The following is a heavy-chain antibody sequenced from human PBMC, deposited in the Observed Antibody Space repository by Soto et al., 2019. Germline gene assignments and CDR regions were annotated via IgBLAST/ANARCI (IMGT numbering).Heavy chain of an antibody. CDR3: ARFVRSCRGTTCSTRAAV. V-gene: IGHV4-61*01. J-gene: IGHJ6*02. D-gene: IGHD2-2*01. CDR2: IYSSGST. CDR1: GGSVSSDTHY. Sequence: SETLSLTCTVSGGSVSSDTHYWSWIRQPPGKRLEWIGFIYSSGSTNYNPSLKSRVTMSVDTSKNQFSLKLRSVIVADTAVYHCARFVRSCRGTTCSTRAAVWGQGTTVTVSS.